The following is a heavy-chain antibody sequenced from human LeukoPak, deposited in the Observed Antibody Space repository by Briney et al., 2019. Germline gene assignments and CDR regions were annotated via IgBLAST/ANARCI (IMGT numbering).Heavy chain of an antibody. J-gene: IGHJ4*02. CDR2: IIPIFGTA. V-gene: IGHV1-69*13. Sequence: SVKVSCKASGGTFTSYAISWVRQAPGQGLEWMGRIIPIFGTANYAQKFQGRVTITADESTSTAYMELSSLRSEDTAVYYCARGLVYYDILRNYFDYWGQGTLVTVSS. CDR1: GGTFTSYA. CDR3: ARGLVYYDILRNYFDY. D-gene: IGHD3-9*01.